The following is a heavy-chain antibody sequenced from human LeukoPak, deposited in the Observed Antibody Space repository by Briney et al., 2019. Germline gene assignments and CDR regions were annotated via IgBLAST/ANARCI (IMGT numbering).Heavy chain of an antibody. Sequence: PGGSLRLSCAASGFTFSSYAMSWVRQAPGKGLEWVSVISGSGGNTNYADSVKGRFTISRDNSKNTLYLQMNSLRAEDTAVYYCARDGDILTGYWDVYYYYYMDVWGKGTTVTVSS. J-gene: IGHJ6*03. CDR3: ARDGDILTGYWDVYYYYYMDV. CDR1: GFTFSSYA. D-gene: IGHD3-9*01. CDR2: ISGSGGNT. V-gene: IGHV3-23*01.